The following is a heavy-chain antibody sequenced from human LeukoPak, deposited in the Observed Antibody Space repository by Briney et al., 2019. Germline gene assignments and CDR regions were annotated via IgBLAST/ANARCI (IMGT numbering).Heavy chain of an antibody. V-gene: IGHV6-1*01. D-gene: IGHD3-10*01. J-gene: IGHJ4*02. CDR1: GDSVSSNNVA. CDR3: TREGSGIPGYFDY. Sequence: SQTPSLTCSISGDSVSSNNVAWNWIRQSPSRGLEWLERTYYRSKWYNQYAVSVKGRVTVNPDTSKNQFSLQVNSVTPEDTAVYYCTREGSGIPGYFDYWGQGTLVIVSS. CDR2: TYYRSKWYN.